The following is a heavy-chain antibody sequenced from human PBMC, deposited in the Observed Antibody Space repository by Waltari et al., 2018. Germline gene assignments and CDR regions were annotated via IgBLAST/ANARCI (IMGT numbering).Heavy chain of an antibody. D-gene: IGHD3-16*01. CDR2: ISISGNYI. CDR1: GSSFGDER. Sequence: VQLVESGGGLVKRGGSLRLSGSSAGSSFGDERRRGVRQAPGKGLEWVSTISISGNYIYYADSVRGRFTISRDNAKNSLHLQMNNLRAEDTALYSCARDRDPYYHDSTRGAFDIWGQGTMVTVSP. CDR3: ARDRDPYYHDSTRGAFDI. V-gene: IGHV3-21*02. J-gene: IGHJ3*02.